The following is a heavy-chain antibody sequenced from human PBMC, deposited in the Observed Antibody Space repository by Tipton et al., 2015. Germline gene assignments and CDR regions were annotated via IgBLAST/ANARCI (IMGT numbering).Heavy chain of an antibody. CDR1: GGSISTSLYY. Sequence: GLVKPSETLSLTCTVSGGSISTSLYYWSWIRQPPGKGLDWIGYIYYSGSTNYNPSLKSRVSISVDTSKSQFFLKLNSVTAADTAVYYCARFRYYGSGTERGYFHGLDVWGQGTTVTVSS. CDR3: ARFRYYGSGTERGYFHGLDV. D-gene: IGHD3-10*01. V-gene: IGHV4-61*01. J-gene: IGHJ6*02. CDR2: IYYSGST.